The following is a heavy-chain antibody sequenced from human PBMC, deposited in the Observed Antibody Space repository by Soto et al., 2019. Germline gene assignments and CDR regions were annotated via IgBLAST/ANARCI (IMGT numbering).Heavy chain of an antibody. V-gene: IGHV3-11*01. CDR3: ARDGRFLEWLSPNYYYYYMDV. Sequence: PGGSLRLPCAASGFTFSDDYMSWIRQAPGKGLEWVSYISSSGSTIYYADSVKGRFTISRDNAKNSLYLQMNSLRAEDTAVYYCARDGRFLEWLSPNYYYYYMDVWGKGTTVTVSS. CDR1: GFTFSDDY. D-gene: IGHD3-3*01. CDR2: ISSSGSTI. J-gene: IGHJ6*03.